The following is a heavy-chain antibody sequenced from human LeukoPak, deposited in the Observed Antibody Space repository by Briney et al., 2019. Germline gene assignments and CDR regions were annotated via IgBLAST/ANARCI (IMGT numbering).Heavy chain of an antibody. D-gene: IGHD3-22*01. CDR1: TFSFPNYA. J-gene: IGHJ5*02. Sequence: GGSLRLSCAPSTFSFPNYAMSWVRQAPGKGLEWVSSISTRDDRTTYADSVKGRFTISRDKSKKTLFLQMNSLRTDDTAVYYCANIYYDSSPLDPWGQGTLVTVSS. CDR2: ISTRDDRT. CDR3: ANIYYDSSPLDP. V-gene: IGHV3-23*01.